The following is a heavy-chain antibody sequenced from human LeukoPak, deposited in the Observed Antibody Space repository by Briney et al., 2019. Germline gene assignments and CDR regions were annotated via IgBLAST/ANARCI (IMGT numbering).Heavy chain of an antibody. CDR2: MNPTSGYT. V-gene: IGHV1-8*01. J-gene: IGHJ2*01. Sequence: ASVKVSCKAAEYTFTNYDINWVRQATGQGLEGMGWMNPTSGYTGYAQKFQGRVTMTRDTSISTAYMELSSLRSDDTAVYYCARMRGYSLGYWYLDLWGRGTLVTVSS. CDR3: ARMRGYSLGYWYLDL. CDR1: EYTFTNYD. D-gene: IGHD5-18*01.